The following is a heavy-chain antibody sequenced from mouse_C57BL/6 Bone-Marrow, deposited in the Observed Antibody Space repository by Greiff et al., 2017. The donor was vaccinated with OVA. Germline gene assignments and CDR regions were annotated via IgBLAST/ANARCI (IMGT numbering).Heavy chain of an antibody. CDR1: GYSITSGYY. Sequence: EVQLVESGPGLVKPSQSLSLTCSVTGYSITSGYYWNWIRQFPGNKLEWMGYISYDGSNNYNPSLKNRISITRDTSKNQFFLKLNSVTTEDTATYYCAREGGLRRGYYFDYWGQGTTLTVSS. J-gene: IGHJ2*01. D-gene: IGHD2-2*01. CDR3: AREGGLRRGYYFDY. V-gene: IGHV3-6*01. CDR2: ISYDGSN.